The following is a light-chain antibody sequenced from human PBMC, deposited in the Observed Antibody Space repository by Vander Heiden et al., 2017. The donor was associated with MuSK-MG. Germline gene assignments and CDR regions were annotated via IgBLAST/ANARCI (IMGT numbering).Light chain of an antibody. CDR2: EVS. J-gene: IGLJ1*01. CDR3: CSYAGSSTYV. V-gene: IGLV2-23*02. CDR1: SSDVGSYNL. Sequence: QSALTQPASVSGSPSQSITISCTGTSSDVGSYNLVCWYQQHPGKAPNLMIYEVSKRPSGVSNRFSGSKSGNTASLTISGLQAEDEADYYCCSYAGSSTYVFGTGTKVTVL.